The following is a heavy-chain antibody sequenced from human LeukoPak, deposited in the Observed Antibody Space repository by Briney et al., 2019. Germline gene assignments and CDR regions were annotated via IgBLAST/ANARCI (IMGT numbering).Heavy chain of an antibody. CDR2: IYYIGGT. J-gene: IGHJ6*02. V-gene: IGHV4-30-4*01. CDR3: ARVFYGSGSYYRRYYYYGMDV. CDR1: GGSISSGDYY. Sequence: SQTLSLTCTVSGGSISSGDYYWSWIRQPPGKGLEGIGYIYYIGGTYYNPSLKSRVTISVDTSKNQFSLKLSSVTAADTAVYYCARVFYGSGSYYRRYYYYGMDVWGQGTTVTVSS. D-gene: IGHD3-10*01.